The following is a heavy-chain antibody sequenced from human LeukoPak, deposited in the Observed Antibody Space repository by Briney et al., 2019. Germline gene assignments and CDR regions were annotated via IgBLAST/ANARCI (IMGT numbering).Heavy chain of an antibody. CDR3: ARSIDIDY. V-gene: IGHV3-48*01. J-gene: IGHJ4*02. CDR2: ISSSSRII. D-gene: IGHD2-21*01. Sequence: PGGSLRLSCAASGFTFNNYDMNWVRQAPGKGLEWVSYISSSSRIIYYADSVKGRFTISRDTAKNSLYLQMNSLRAEDTAVYYCARSIDIDYWGQGTLVTVSS. CDR1: GFTFNNYD.